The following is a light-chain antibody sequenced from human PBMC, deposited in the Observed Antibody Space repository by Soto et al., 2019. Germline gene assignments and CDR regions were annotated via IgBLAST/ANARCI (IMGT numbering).Light chain of an antibody. CDR3: QQYNSYRT. J-gene: IGKJ1*01. V-gene: IGKV1-5*01. Sequence: DIQMTQSPSSLSASVEDRVIITCRASQSISNHLNWYQQKPGKAPKLLIYDASSLESGVPSRFSGSGSGTEFTLTISSLQPDDFATYYCQQYNSYRTFGQGTKVDI. CDR1: QSISNH. CDR2: DAS.